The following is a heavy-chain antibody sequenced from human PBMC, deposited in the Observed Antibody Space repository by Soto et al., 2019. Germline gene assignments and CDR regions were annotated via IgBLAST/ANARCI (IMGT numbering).Heavy chain of an antibody. CDR3: ASRGRTRSHLPYFDY. Sequence: QVQLVESGGGVVQPGRSLRLSCAASGFTFSSYAMHWVRQAPGKGLDWVAVISYDGSNEYYADSVKGRFTISRDNSKNTLYLRMNSLRDEDTAVYYCASRGRTRSHLPYFDYWGQGTLVTVSS. CDR2: ISYDGSNE. CDR1: GFTFSSYA. V-gene: IGHV3-30-3*01. J-gene: IGHJ4*02. D-gene: IGHD1-26*01.